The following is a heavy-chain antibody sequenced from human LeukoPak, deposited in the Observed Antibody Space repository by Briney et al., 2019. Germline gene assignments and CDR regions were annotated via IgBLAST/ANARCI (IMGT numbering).Heavy chain of an antibody. V-gene: IGHV3-74*01. CDR3: ARGFVVVVPAGIDFDY. D-gene: IGHD2-2*01. J-gene: IGHJ4*02. Sequence: GGSLRLSCVASGFTFSSYWMHWVRQDPRKGLVWVSRINGDGRNINYADSVRGRFTISRDNAKNTLYLQMNTLRVEDTAVYYCARGFVVVVPAGIDFDYWGQGTLVTVSS. CDR1: GFTFSSYW. CDR2: INGDGRNI.